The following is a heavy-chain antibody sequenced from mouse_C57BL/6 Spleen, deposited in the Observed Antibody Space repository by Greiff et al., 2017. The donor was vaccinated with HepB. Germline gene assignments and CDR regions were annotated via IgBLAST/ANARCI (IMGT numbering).Heavy chain of an antibody. V-gene: IGHV1-55*01. D-gene: IGHD2-1*01. J-gene: IGHJ1*03. Sequence: VQLQQSGAELVKPGASVKMSCKASGYTFTSYWITWVKQRPGQGLEWIGDIYPGSGSTNYNEKFKSKATLTVDTSSSTAYMQLSSLTSEDSAVYYCARDYYGNYYWYFDVWGTGTTVTVSS. CDR2: IYPGSGST. CDR1: GYTFTSYW. CDR3: ARDYYGNYYWYFDV.